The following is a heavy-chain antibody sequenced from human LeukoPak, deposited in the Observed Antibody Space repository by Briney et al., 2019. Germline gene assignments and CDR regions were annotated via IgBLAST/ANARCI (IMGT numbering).Heavy chain of an antibody. D-gene: IGHD6-13*01. CDR3: ARHNLGDSSSWYFDY. J-gene: IGHJ4*02. Sequence: GESLKISCKGSGYSFTNYWIGWVRQMPGKDLEWMGVIFPGDSDTRYSPSFQGQVTISADKSSSTAYLQWSSLKASDTAMYYCARHNLGDSSSWYFDYWGQGTLVTVSS. V-gene: IGHV5-51*01. CDR2: IFPGDSDT. CDR1: GYSFTNYW.